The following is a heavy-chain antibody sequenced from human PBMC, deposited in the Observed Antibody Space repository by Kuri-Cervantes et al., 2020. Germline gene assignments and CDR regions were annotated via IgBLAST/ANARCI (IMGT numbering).Heavy chain of an antibody. V-gene: IGHV4-38-2*02. D-gene: IGHD6-13*01. CDR2: LYHSGST. CDR1: SYSISSGSY. Sequence: SETLSLTCTVSSYSISSGSYWAWIRQSPGKGLQWIGSLYHSGSTYYNPSLKSRVTISVDTSKNQFSLKLSSVTAADTAVYYCARSSSSWYYFDYWGQGTLVTVSS. CDR3: ARSSSSWYYFDY. J-gene: IGHJ4*02.